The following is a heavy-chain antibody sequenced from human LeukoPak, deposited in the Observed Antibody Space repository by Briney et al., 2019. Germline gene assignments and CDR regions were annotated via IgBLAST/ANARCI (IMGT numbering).Heavy chain of an antibody. Sequence: ASVKVSCKASGYTFSGYYIHWVRQAPGQGLEWMGWINPNSGGTNYAQKFQGRVTMTRDTSISTAYMELSRLTSDDTAVYYCARDAIVRDYSNSDYWGQGTLVTVSS. J-gene: IGHJ4*02. CDR1: GYTFSGYY. V-gene: IGHV1-2*02. CDR2: INPNSGGT. CDR3: ARDAIVRDYSNSDY. D-gene: IGHD4-11*01.